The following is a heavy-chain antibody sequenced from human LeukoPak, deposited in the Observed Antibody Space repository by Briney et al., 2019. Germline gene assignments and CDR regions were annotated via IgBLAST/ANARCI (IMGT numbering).Heavy chain of an antibody. CDR2: ISGSGGST. CDR3: AKGGQWFDP. CDR1: GFTFSSYG. V-gene: IGHV3-23*01. Sequence: PGGSLRLSCAASGFTFSSYGMHWVRQAPGKGLDWVSTISGSGGSTYYADSVKGRFTISRDNSKNTLYLQMNSLRAEDTAVYYCAKGGQWFDPWGQGTLVTVSS. J-gene: IGHJ5*02.